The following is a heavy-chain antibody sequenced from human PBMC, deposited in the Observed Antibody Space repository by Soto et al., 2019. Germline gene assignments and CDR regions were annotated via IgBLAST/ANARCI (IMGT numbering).Heavy chain of an antibody. CDR3: ARQRWIQLWRAVGAFDI. CDR1: GYSFTSYW. J-gene: IGHJ3*02. CDR2: IYPGDSDT. D-gene: IGHD5-18*01. Sequence: LGESLKISCKGSGYSFTSYWIGWVRQMPGKGLEWMGIIYPGDSDTRYSPSFQGQVTISADKSISTAYLQWSSLKASDTAMYYCARQRWIQLWRAVGAFDIWGQGTMVTVSS. V-gene: IGHV5-51*01.